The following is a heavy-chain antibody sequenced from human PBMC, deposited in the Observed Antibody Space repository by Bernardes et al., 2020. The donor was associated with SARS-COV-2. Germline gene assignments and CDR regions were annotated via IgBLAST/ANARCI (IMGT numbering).Heavy chain of an antibody. D-gene: IGHD5-18*01. CDR1: GYMFTRYY. V-gene: IGHV1-46*03. Sequence: ASVKVSCNAAGYMFTRYYMHWVRQAPGQGLEWMGIINAYGGSATYAQKFQGRVTMTRDTSTSTVYMELSSLRSEDSAVYYCARGHTSIVTYYFDYWGQGTLVTVSS. J-gene: IGHJ4*02. CDR2: INAYGGSA. CDR3: ARGHTSIVTYYFDY.